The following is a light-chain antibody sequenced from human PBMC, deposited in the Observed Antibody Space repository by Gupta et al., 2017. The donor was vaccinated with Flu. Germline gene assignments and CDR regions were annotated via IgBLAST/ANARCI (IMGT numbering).Light chain of an antibody. Sequence: SYELTQPPSVSVTPGQTARITCSGDALPKQYAYWYQQRPGQAPALEIHTDNKRPSGIPERFSGSSSGTIVTLTISGVQAEDEADYYCQSADNSGAWVFGGGTKLTVL. CDR2: TDN. V-gene: IGLV3-25*02. CDR3: QSADNSGAWV. J-gene: IGLJ3*02. CDR1: ALPKQY.